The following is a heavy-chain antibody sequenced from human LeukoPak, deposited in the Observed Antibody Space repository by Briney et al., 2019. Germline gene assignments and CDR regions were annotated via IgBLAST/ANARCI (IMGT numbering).Heavy chain of an antibody. V-gene: IGHV4-59*02. J-gene: IGHJ4*02. D-gene: IGHD1-26*01. CDR2: IYYSGST. Sequence: SETLSLTCTVSGGSVTGYYWSWIRQPPGKGLEWIGYIYYSGSTNYNPSLKSRVTISVDTSKNQFSLKLSSVTAADTAVYYCARVLNSGYSDYWGQGTLVTVSS. CDR1: GGSVTGYY. CDR3: ARVLNSGYSDY.